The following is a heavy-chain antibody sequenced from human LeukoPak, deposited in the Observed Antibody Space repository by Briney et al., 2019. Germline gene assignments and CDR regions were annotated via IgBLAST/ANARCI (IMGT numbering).Heavy chain of an antibody. D-gene: IGHD5-12*01. CDR3: AKDRVATTWGVDY. V-gene: IGHV3-23*01. Sequence: GGSLRLSCAASGFTFSSYAMSWVRQAPGKGLEWVSGISGSGDNTYYADSVKGRFTISRDNSKNTLYVQVNSLGTEDTAAYYCAKDRVATTWGVDYWGQGTLVTVSS. CDR1: GFTFSSYA. CDR2: ISGSGDNT. J-gene: IGHJ4*02.